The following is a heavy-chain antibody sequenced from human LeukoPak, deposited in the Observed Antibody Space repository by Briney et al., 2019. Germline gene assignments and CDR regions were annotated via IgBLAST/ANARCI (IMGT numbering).Heavy chain of an antibody. V-gene: IGHV3-53*01. CDR3: ARGQNYYDSSGYSYYFDY. CDR2: IYSGGST. CDR1: EFSVGSNY. J-gene: IGHJ4*02. D-gene: IGHD3-22*01. Sequence: GGSLRLSCAASEFSVGSNYMTWVRQAPGKGLEWVSLIYSGGSTYYADSVKGRFTISRDNSKNTLYLQMNSLRAEDTAVYYCARGQNYYDSSGYSYYFDYWGQGTLVTVSS.